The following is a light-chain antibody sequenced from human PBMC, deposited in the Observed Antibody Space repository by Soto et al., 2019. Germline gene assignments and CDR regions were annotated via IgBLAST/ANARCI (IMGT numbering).Light chain of an antibody. CDR2: WAS. J-gene: IGKJ4*01. CDR1: QTVLYNSKNY. Sequence: DIVMTQSPASLAVSLGERATITCKSSQTVLYNSKNYLAWYQQRPGQSPRLLVSWASTRESGVPDRFSGSGSGTDFTRSISSLQPEDVAVYYFQQYHSTPLTFGGGTKVEIK. CDR3: QQYHSTPLT. V-gene: IGKV4-1*01.